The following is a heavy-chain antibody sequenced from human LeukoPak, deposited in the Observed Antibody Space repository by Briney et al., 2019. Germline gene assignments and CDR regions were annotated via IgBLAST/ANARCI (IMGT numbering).Heavy chain of an antibody. V-gene: IGHV4-39*01. CDR3: ARQECGGDCPWAY. CDR2: IYYSGST. D-gene: IGHD2-21*01. J-gene: IGHJ4*02. Sequence: SETLSLTCAVSGGSISSSSYYWGWIRQPPGKGLEWIGSIYYSGSTYYNPSLKSRVTISVDTSKNQFSLKLSSVTAADTAVYYSARQECGGDCPWAYWGQGTLVTVSS. CDR1: GGSISSSSYY.